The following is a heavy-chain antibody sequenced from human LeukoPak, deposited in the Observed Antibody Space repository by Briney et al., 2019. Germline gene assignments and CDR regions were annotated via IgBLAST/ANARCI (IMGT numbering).Heavy chain of an antibody. Sequence: GGSLRLSCAASGFTFDDYAMHWVRQAPGKGLEWVSGISWNSGSIGYADSVKGRFTISRDNAKNSLYLQMNSLRAEDTALYYCAMDYYDSSGYPNGAFDIWGQGTMVTVSS. V-gene: IGHV3-9*01. CDR1: GFTFDDYA. CDR2: ISWNSGSI. CDR3: AMDYYDSSGYPNGAFDI. J-gene: IGHJ3*02. D-gene: IGHD3-22*01.